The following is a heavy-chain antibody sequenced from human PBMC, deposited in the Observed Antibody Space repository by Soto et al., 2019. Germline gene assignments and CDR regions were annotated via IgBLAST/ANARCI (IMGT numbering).Heavy chain of an antibody. CDR2: ISYDGTIT. V-gene: IGHV3-30-3*01. Sequence: GGSLILSCAASGFTISNYGMHWVRQARGKGLEWVAVISYDGTITYYADSVKGRFTISRDNSKNTLYLQMNSLRAEDTAVYYCVGVVGANAFDIWGQGTMDTVSS. J-gene: IGHJ3*02. CDR3: VGVVGANAFDI. D-gene: IGHD2-15*01. CDR1: GFTISNYG.